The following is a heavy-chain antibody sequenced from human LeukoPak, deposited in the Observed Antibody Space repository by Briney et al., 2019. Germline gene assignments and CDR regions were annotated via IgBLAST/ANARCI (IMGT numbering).Heavy chain of an antibody. V-gene: IGHV1-46*01. CDR3: ARDAYNGRYFDY. CDR1: GYTFTSYY. J-gene: IGHJ4*02. Sequence: ASVKVSCKASGYTFTSYYMHWVRQAPGQGLEWMGIINPSGGSTSYAQKFQGRVTMTRETSTSTVYMELRSLRSDDPAVYYCARDAYNGRYFDYWGQGTLVTVSS. D-gene: IGHD1-26*01. CDR2: INPSGGST.